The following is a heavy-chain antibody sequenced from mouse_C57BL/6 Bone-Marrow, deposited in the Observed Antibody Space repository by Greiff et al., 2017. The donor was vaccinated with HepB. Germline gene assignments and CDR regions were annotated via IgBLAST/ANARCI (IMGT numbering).Heavy chain of an antibody. V-gene: IGHV1-69*01. CDR1: GYTFTSYW. Sequence: QVQLQQPGAELVMPGASVKLSCKASGYTFTSYWMHWVKQRPGQGLEWIGEIDPSDSYTNYNQKFKGKSTLTVDKSSSTAYMQLSSLTSADSAVYYCARGNGYYVFSWGQGTTLTVSS. J-gene: IGHJ2*01. CDR2: IDPSDSYT. CDR3: ARGNGYYVFS. D-gene: IGHD2-3*01.